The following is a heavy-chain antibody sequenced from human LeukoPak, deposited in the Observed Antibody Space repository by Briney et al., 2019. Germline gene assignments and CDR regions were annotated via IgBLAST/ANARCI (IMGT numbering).Heavy chain of an antibody. J-gene: IGHJ4*02. CDR1: GFTFSDYG. V-gene: IGHV3-30*02. D-gene: IGHD6-19*01. CDR2: IRYDGSHK. CDR3: AKETRWLADDY. Sequence: GGSLRLSCAASGFTFSDYGMHWVRQAPGKGLEWVAFIRYDGSHKYYVDSVKGRFIISRDNSKNTLYLQMISLRAEDTAVYFCAKETRWLADDYWGQGTLVTVSS.